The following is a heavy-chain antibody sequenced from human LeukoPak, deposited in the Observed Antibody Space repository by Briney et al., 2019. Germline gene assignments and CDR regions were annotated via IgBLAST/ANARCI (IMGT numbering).Heavy chain of an antibody. CDR1: GVTFSSYS. Sequence: PGGSLRLSCAASGVTFSSYSMNWVREAPGKGRGGVSYISSSSSTIYYTDSVKGRFTISRDNAKNSLYPQMNSLRAEDTAVYYCARDPVWESSGGGGSDYWGEGTLVTVSS. CDR3: ARDPVWESSGGGGSDY. J-gene: IGHJ4*02. V-gene: IGHV3-48*01. D-gene: IGHD6-19*01. CDR2: ISSSSSTI.